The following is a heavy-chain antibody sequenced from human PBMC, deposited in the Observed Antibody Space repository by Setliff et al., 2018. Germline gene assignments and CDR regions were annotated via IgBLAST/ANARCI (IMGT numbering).Heavy chain of an antibody. J-gene: IGHJ4*02. CDR2: IYYSGST. Sequence: PSETLSLTCTVSGGSISNSNNPWGWIRQPPGKGLEWIGSIYYSGSTYYNPSLKSRVTISVDTSKNQFSLKLSSVTAADTAVYYCARADNVLLWFGELFYWGQGTLVTVSS. CDR3: ARADNVLLWFGELFY. D-gene: IGHD3-10*01. CDR1: GGSISNSNNP. V-gene: IGHV4-39*01.